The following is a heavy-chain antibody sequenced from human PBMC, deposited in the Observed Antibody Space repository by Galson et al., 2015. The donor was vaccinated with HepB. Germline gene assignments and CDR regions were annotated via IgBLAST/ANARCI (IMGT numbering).Heavy chain of an antibody. V-gene: IGHV3-49*03. CDR1: GFTFGDYA. D-gene: IGHD1-14*01. Sequence: SLRLSCAASGFTFGDYAMNWFRQAPGKGLEWVGFIRSKAYGGTTEYAASVRGRFTVSRDDSKSIAYLQMNSLKTEDTAVYYCTRGRHRGDYWGQGTLVTVSS. CDR3: TRGRHRGDY. J-gene: IGHJ4*02. CDR2: IRSKAYGGTT.